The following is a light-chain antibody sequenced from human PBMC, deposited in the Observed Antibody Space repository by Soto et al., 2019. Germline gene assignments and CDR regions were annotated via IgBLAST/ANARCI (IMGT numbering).Light chain of an antibody. CDR3: QSYDSSLSGSRV. CDR2: GNN. Sequence: QSALTQPPSVSGAPGQRVTISCTGSSSNIGADYDVHWYQQLPGTAPKLLIYGNNNRPSGVPDRFSASKSGTSASLAITGLQAEDEADYYCQSYDSSLSGSRVFGTGTKLTVL. V-gene: IGLV1-40*01. J-gene: IGLJ1*01. CDR1: SSNIGADYD.